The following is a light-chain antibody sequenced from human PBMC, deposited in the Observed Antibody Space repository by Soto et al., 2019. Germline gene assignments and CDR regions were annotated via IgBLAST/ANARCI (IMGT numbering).Light chain of an antibody. CDR3: LLSYSGGNWV. Sequence: QAVVTQEPSLTVSPGGTVTLTCGSNTGAVTSGHYPHWLQQRPGQAPRTLIYDTSNKQSWTPARFSGSLLGGKAALTLSGAQTEDEADYYCLLSYSGGNWVFGGGTKLTVL. CDR2: DTS. V-gene: IGLV7-46*01. CDR1: TGAVTSGHY. J-gene: IGLJ3*02.